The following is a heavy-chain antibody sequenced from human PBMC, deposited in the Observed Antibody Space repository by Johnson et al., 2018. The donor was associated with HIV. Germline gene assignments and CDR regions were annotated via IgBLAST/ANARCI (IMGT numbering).Heavy chain of an antibody. CDR3: ARDGVYSSPWDAFDI. Sequence: QMQLVESGGGVVQPGGSLRLSCAASGFTFSSFGMHWVRQAPGKGLEWVAFIRYDGSTKYYVDSMEGRFTISRDNAKNSLYLQMDNLRVEDTAMYYCARDGVYSSPWDAFDIWGQGTMVTVSS. V-gene: IGHV3-30*02. J-gene: IGHJ3*02. CDR1: GFTFSSFG. CDR2: IRYDGSTK. D-gene: IGHD6-19*01.